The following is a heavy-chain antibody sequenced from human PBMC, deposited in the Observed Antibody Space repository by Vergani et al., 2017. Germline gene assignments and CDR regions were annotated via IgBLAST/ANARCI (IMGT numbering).Heavy chain of an antibody. CDR2: IHNRGKT. CDR3: ARVYYDTSGRTHGMDV. D-gene: IGHD3-22*01. V-gene: IGHV4-38-2*02. J-gene: IGHJ6*02. Sequence: QVRLEESGPGLVKPSETLSLTCSVSGYSIGSGFYWAWIRQSPGEGLQWLTSIHNRGKTYHNPSLKSRVSVSLDTSKNRFSLNLTSVTATDTAVYYCARVYYDTSGRTHGMDVWGQGTTVTVSS. CDR1: GYSIGSGFY.